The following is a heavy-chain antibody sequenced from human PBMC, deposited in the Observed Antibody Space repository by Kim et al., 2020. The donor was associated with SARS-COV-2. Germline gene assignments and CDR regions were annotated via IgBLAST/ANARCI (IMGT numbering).Heavy chain of an antibody. CDR3: ARDPGQWLVPWNYGMDV. CDR2: INPNSGGT. J-gene: IGHJ6*02. V-gene: IGHV1-2*02. Sequence: ASVKVSCKASGYTFTGYYMHWVRQAPGQGLEWMGWINPNSGGTNYAQKFQGRVTMTRDTSISTAYMELSRLRSDDTAVYYCARDPGQWLVPWNYGMDVWGQGTTVTVSS. D-gene: IGHD6-19*01. CDR1: GYTFTGYY.